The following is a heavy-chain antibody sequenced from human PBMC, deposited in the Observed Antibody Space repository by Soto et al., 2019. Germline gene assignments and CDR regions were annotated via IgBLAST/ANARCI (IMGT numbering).Heavy chain of an antibody. CDR2: ISANGGRA. J-gene: IGHJ1*01. V-gene: IGHV3-23*01. CDR3: ASWVIALGGTGYFRH. Sequence: PGGSLRLSCAASGFTFACHAMSWVRQAPGKGLEWVSGISANGGRANYADSVKGRFSLSRDNSKNTMFLQMDSLTAEDTAIYYCASWVIALGGTGYFRHWGQGTLVTVSS. CDR1: GFTFACHA. D-gene: IGHD6-19*01.